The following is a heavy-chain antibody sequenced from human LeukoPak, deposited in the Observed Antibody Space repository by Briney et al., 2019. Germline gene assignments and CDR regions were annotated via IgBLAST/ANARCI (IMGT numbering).Heavy chain of an antibody. CDR3: ARYDFWSGYHLPGDYYYYGMDV. J-gene: IGHJ6*02. V-gene: IGHV1-8*01. CDR2: MNPNSGNT. CDR1: GYTFTSYD. Sequence: ASVKVSCKASGYTFTSYDINWVRQATRQGLEWMGWMNPNSGNTGYAQKFQGRVTMTRNTSISTAYMELSSLRSEDTAVYYCARYDFWSGYHLPGDYYYYGMDVWGQGTTVAVSS. D-gene: IGHD3-3*01.